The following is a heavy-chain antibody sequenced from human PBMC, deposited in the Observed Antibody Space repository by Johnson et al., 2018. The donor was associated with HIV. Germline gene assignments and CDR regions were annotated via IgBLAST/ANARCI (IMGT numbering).Heavy chain of an antibody. V-gene: IGHV3-66*01. D-gene: IGHD3-22*01. Sequence: VQLVESGGGLVQPGGSLRLSCAASGFTVSSNYMSWVRQAPGKGLEWVSVIYSGGRSYYADSVKGRLTLSRDNSKNTLYLQMNSLRAEDTAVYYCARERDDSSGYYYHDGFDIWGQGTMVTVSS. CDR2: IYSGGRS. CDR3: ARERDDSSGYYYHDGFDI. CDR1: GFTVSSNY. J-gene: IGHJ3*02.